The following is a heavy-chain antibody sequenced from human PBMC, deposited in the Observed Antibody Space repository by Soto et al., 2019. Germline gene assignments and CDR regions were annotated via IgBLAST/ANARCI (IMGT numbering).Heavy chain of an antibody. CDR2: ISYDGSNK. J-gene: IGHJ6*02. D-gene: IGHD5-18*01. V-gene: IGHV3-30*19. CDR3: ARDSVGTAMAAYGMDV. Sequence: PGGSLRLSCEVSGFSLSEYGIHWVRQTPGKGLEWVAVISYDGSNKYYADSVKGRFTISRDNSKNTLYLQMNSLRAEDTAVYYCARDSVGTAMAAYGMDVWGQGTTVTVSS. CDR1: GFSLSEYG.